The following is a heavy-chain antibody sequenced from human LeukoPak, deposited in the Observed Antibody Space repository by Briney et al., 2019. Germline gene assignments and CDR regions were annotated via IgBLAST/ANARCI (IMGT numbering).Heavy chain of an antibody. CDR2: IKEDGSDK. CDR3: ARDVGYFRFDY. Sequence: LGGSLRLSCAASEFTFSNYWMTWVRQAPGKGLKWVANIKEDGSDKYYVDSVKGRFTISRDNAKNSLYLQMNNLRAEDTAVYYCARDVGYFRFDYWGQGTLVTVSS. V-gene: IGHV3-7*01. D-gene: IGHD5-18*01. CDR1: EFTFSNYW. J-gene: IGHJ4*02.